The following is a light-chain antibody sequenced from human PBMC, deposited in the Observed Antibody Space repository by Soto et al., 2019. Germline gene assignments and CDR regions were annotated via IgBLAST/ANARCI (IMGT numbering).Light chain of an antibody. CDR2: GAS. CDR1: QSLPTKA. J-gene: IGKJ1*01. Sequence: EIVLTQSPGTLSLSPGERVTLSCRASQSLPTKALAWYQQKPGQTPRLLIYGASTRDTAIPDRFNGSGSGTDFTLTISRVEPEDFAVYYCQQYGSSPWTFGQGTKVEIK. CDR3: QQYGSSPWT. V-gene: IGKV3-20*01.